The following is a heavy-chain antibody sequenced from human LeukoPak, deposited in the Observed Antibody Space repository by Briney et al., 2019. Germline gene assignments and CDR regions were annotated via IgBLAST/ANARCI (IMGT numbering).Heavy chain of an antibody. Sequence: GGSLQISCRTSGYTFTSYWIGWVRRLPGKGLEWMGIIYPGDSDTRYSPSFQGQVTISADKSISTAYLQWSSLKASDTAMYYCARATENFDYWGQGTLVTVSS. J-gene: IGHJ4*02. CDR3: ARATENFDY. CDR2: IYPGDSDT. V-gene: IGHV5-51*01. CDR1: GYTFTSYW. D-gene: IGHD1-26*01.